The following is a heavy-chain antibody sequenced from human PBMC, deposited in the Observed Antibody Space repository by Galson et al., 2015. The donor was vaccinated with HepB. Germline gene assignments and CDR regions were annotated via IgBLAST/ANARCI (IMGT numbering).Heavy chain of an antibody. CDR1: GFTFSSYA. V-gene: IGHV3-23*01. CDR2: ISGSGGST. CDR3: AKVSEYCSGGSCSNYYYYYGMDV. Sequence: SLRLSCAASGFTFSSYAMSWVRQAPGKGLEWVSAISGSGGSTYYADSVKGRFTISRDNSKNTLYLQMNSLRAEDTAVYYCAKVSEYCSGGSCSNYYYYYGMDVWGQGTTVTVSS. J-gene: IGHJ6*02. D-gene: IGHD2-15*01.